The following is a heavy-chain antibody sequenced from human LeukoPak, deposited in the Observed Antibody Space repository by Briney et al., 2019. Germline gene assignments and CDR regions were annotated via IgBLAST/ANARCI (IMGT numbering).Heavy chain of an antibody. Sequence: QPGGSLRLSCAAFGFTVSSNDMSWVRQAPGKGLEWVSVMYSGGSTYYADSVQGRFTISRDNSKNTLYLQLSSLGAEDTAVYYCARKSDYYDTSGYYNGGFDYWGQGTLVTVSS. CDR2: MYSGGST. CDR3: ARKSDYYDTSGYYNGGFDY. V-gene: IGHV3-53*01. D-gene: IGHD3-22*01. J-gene: IGHJ4*02. CDR1: GFTVSSND.